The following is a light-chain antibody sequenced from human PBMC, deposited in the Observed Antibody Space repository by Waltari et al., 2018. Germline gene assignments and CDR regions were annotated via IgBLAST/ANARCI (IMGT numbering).Light chain of an antibody. CDR3: AAWDDSLWV. J-gene: IGLJ3*02. CDR2: RNN. CDR1: SSNIGSNY. V-gene: IGLV1-47*01. Sequence: QSVLTQPPSASGTPGQRVTISCSGSSSNIGSNYVYWYQQLPGTAPKLLIYRNNQRPEGVPDRFSGSKSGTSASLAISGLRSEDEADYYCAAWDDSLWVFGGGTKLTVL.